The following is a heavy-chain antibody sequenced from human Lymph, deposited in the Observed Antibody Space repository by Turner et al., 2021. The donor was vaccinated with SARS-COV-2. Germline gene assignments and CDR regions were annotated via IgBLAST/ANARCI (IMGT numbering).Heavy chain of an antibody. V-gene: IGHV1-18*04. CDR1: GYTFPRYG. J-gene: IGHJ6*02. CDR3: AREGYCSTTSCYRRQYYYYGMDV. Sequence: QVQLVQSGAEVKKPGASVKVSCKAPGYTFPRYGISWVRQAPGQGLEWMGWISAYNGYTNYAQKRHGRVTMTTDTSTSTAYTELRSLRSDDTAVYYCAREGYCSTTSCYRRQYYYYGMDVWGQGTTVTVSS. D-gene: IGHD2-2*02. CDR2: ISAYNGYT.